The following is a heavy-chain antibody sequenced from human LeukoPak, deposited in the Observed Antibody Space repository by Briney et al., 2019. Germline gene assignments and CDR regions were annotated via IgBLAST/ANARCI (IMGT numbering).Heavy chain of an antibody. D-gene: IGHD1-26*01. CDR2: ISSSGSTI. CDR1: GFTFSDYY. Sequence: GGSLRLSCAASGFTFSDYYMSWIRQAPGKGLEWVSYISSSGSTIYYADSVKGRFTISRDNAKNSLYLQMNNLSAEDTAVYCCARDTPRSVGGDDAFDIWGQGTMVTVSS. CDR3: ARDTPRSVGGDDAFDI. J-gene: IGHJ3*02. V-gene: IGHV3-11*04.